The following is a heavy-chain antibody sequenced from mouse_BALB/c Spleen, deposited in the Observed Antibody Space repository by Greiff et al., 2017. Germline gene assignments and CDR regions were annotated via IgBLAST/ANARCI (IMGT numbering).Heavy chain of an antibody. V-gene: IGHV14-4*02. J-gene: IGHJ3*01. CDR1: GFNIKDYY. CDR3: NAFDGNYLAY. Sequence: EVQLQQSGAELVKPGASVKLSCTASGFNIKDYYMHWVKQRPEQGLEWIGWIDPENGDTEYAPKFQGKATMTADTSSNTAYLQLSSLTSEDTAVYYCNAFDGNYLAYWGQGTLVTVSA. D-gene: IGHD2-1*01. CDR2: IDPENGDT.